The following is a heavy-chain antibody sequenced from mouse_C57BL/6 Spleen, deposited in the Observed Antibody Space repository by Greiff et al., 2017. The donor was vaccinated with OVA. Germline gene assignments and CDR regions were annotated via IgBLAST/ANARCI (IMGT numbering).Heavy chain of an antibody. CDR3: ARSEELRYFDY. D-gene: IGHD3-2*02. V-gene: IGHV1-80*01. CDR2: IYPGDGDT. Sequence: VQLQQSGAELVKPGASVKISCKASGYAFTSYWMNWVKQRPGKGLEWIGQIYPGDGDTNYNGKFKGKATLTADKSSSTAYMQLSSLTSEDSAVYFCARSEELRYFDYWGQGTTRTVSS. CDR1: GYAFTSYW. J-gene: IGHJ2*01.